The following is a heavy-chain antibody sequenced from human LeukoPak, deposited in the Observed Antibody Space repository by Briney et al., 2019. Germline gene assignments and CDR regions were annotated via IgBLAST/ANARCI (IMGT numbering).Heavy chain of an antibody. CDR1: GYTFTNYY. D-gene: IGHD3-16*01. V-gene: IGHV1-46*01. J-gene: IGHJ4*02. CDR2: INPNGGNT. CDR3: ARERRAWGEDF. Sequence: GASVKVSRKASGYTFTNYYIHWVRQAPGQGLEWVGLINPNGGNTGYAQRFQGRVTVTTDTSTSTVYMELNSLGSEDTAVYYCARERRAWGEDFWGQGTLVTVSS.